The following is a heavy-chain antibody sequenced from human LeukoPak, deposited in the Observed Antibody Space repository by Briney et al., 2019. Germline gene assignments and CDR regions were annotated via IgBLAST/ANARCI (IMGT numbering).Heavy chain of an antibody. V-gene: IGHV1-8*01. CDR2: MNPNSGKT. CDR1: GYTFTSYD. CDR3: AAPRYCSSTSCYRNYYGMDV. Sequence: ASVKVSCKASGYTFTSYDINWVRQATGQGLEWLGYMNPNSGKTNYVQKFQERVTITRDMSTSTAYMELSSLRSEDTAVYYCAAPRYCSSTSCYRNYYGMDVWGQGTTVTVSS. D-gene: IGHD2-2*02. J-gene: IGHJ6*02.